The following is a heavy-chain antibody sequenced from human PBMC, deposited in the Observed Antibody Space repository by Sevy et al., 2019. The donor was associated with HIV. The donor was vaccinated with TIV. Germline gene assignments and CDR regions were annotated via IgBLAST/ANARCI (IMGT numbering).Heavy chain of an antibody. V-gene: IGHV4-59*01. CDR1: GGSISSYY. CDR3: ARVRFLEWLFTDNWFDP. D-gene: IGHD3-3*01. J-gene: IGHJ5*02. CDR2: IYYSGST. Sequence: SETLSLTCTVSGGSISSYYWSWIRQPPGKGLEWIGYIYYSGSTNYNPSLKSRVTISVDTSKNQFSLKLSSVTAADTAVYYCARVRFLEWLFTDNWFDPWGQGTLVTVSS.